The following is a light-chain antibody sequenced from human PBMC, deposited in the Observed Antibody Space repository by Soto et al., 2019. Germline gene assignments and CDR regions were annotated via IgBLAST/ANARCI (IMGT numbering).Light chain of an antibody. CDR3: QQRSNWPRT. Sequence: VLTQSQGTLSLSPGKRANLSCRASQTFSSIYLAWYQQKPGQAPRLLIYGASSRATGIPDRFSGSGSGTNFTLTISSLEPEDVAVYYCQQRSNWPRTFGQGTKVEIK. CDR2: GAS. CDR1: QTFSSIY. V-gene: IGKV3D-20*02. J-gene: IGKJ1*01.